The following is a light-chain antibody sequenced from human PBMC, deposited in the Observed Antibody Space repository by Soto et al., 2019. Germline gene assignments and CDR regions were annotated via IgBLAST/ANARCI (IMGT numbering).Light chain of an antibody. CDR2: GAS. CDR3: QHYGTSLYT. Sequence: EIVLTQSPGTLSLSPGERATLSCRASQINSSTYLGCYQQKPGQAPRLLIYGASSRATGIPDRFSGSGSGTDFTLTIRRLEPEDFAVYYCQHYGTSLYTFGQGTKLAIQ. CDR1: QINSSTY. J-gene: IGKJ2*01. V-gene: IGKV3-20*01.